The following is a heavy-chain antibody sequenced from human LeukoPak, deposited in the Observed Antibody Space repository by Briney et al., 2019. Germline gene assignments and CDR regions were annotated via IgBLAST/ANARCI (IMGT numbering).Heavy chain of an antibody. J-gene: IGHJ4*02. D-gene: IGHD3-16*01. Sequence: GRSLRLSCAASRFTFSNYAMHWVRQPPGKGLEGVAVISYDGSNKYYADSVKGRFTISRDNSKNTLYLQMDSLRAEDTAVYYCAKRPGGTPGGYYFDYWGQGTLVTVSS. V-gene: IGHV3-30-3*02. CDR2: ISYDGSNK. CDR1: RFTFSNYA. CDR3: AKRPGGTPGGYYFDY.